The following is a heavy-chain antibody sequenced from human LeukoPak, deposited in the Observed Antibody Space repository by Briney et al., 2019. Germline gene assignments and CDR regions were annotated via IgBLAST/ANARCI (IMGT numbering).Heavy chain of an antibody. D-gene: IGHD1-26*01. CDR2: ITASGTAM. J-gene: IGHJ4*02. Sequence: GGSLRLSCAASGFTFSSYSMNWVRQAPGKGLEWVSHITASGTAMFYADSVKGRFTISRDNAKNSLYLQMNSLRNEDTAVYYCASSGSYRFDYWGQGTLVTVSS. CDR3: ASSGSYRFDY. CDR1: GFTFSSYS. V-gene: IGHV3-48*02.